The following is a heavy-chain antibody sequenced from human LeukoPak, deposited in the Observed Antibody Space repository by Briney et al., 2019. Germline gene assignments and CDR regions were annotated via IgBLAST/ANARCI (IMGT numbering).Heavy chain of an antibody. CDR3: ARDRRPLRGVISWLDP. J-gene: IGHJ5*02. CDR2: IYQSGST. D-gene: IGHD3-16*02. CDR1: GYSISNGYY. V-gene: IGHV4-38-2*02. Sequence: SETLSLTCTVSGYSISNGYYWGWIRQPPGKGLEWIGSIYQSGSTYYNPSLKSRVTISVDTSKNQFSLKLSSVTAADTAVYYCARDRRPLRGVISWLDPWGQGTLVTVSS.